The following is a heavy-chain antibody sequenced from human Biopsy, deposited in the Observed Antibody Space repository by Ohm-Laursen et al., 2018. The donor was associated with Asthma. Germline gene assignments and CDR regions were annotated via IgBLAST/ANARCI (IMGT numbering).Heavy chain of an antibody. CDR1: GFTFMTYG. CDR3: SREEPTSGWYQGSILR. J-gene: IGHJ4*02. Sequence: SLRLSCAASGFTFMTYGMHWVRQVPGKGLGWVANIKHDGTEKNHVDSLKGRFTISRDNAKNSLYLQMNSLRAEDTAVYYCSREEPTSGWYQGSILRWGQGTLVTVSS. V-gene: IGHV3-7*01. D-gene: IGHD6-19*01. CDR2: IKHDGTEK.